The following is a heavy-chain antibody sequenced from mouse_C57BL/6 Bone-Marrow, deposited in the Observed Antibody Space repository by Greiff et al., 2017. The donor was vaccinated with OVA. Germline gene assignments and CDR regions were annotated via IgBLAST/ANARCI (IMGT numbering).Heavy chain of an antibody. J-gene: IGHJ2*01. V-gene: IGHV1-81*01. Sequence: QVQLQQSGAELARPGASVKLSCKASGYTFTSYGISWVTQRTGQGLEWIGEIYPRSGNTYYNEKFKGKATLTADKSSSTAYMELRSLTSEDSAVYFCARHFYYFDYWGQGTTLTVSS. CDR2: IYPRSGNT. CDR3: ARHFYYFDY. CDR1: GYTFTSYG.